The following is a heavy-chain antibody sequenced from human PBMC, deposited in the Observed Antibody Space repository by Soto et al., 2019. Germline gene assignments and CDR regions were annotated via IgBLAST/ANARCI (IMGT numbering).Heavy chain of an antibody. Sequence: QVQLQESGPGLVKPSETLSLTCTVSGGSVSSGSYYWSWIRQPPGKVLEWIGYIYYSGSTNYNPSLSRRVTLSVDPDKLQFSLKLSSVTAADTPVYYCARVVLRRYRYDYWGQGTLGTVSS. CDR1: GGSVSSGSYY. D-gene: IGHD2-15*01. CDR2: IYYSGST. CDR3: ARVVLRRYRYDY. J-gene: IGHJ4*02. V-gene: IGHV4-61*01.